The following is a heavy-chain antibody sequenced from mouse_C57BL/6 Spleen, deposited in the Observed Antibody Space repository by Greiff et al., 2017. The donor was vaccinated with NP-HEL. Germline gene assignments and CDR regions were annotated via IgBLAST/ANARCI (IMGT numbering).Heavy chain of an antibody. D-gene: IGHD1-1*01. Sequence: QVQLKQPGAELVKPGASVKLSCKASGYTFTSYWMHWVKQRPGQGLEWIGMIHPNSGSTNYNEKFKSKATLTVDKSSSTAYMQLSSLTSEDSAVYYCARYYGSREGYFDYWGQGTTLTVSS. CDR3: ARYYGSREGYFDY. CDR1: GYTFTSYW. J-gene: IGHJ2*01. CDR2: IHPNSGST. V-gene: IGHV1-64*01.